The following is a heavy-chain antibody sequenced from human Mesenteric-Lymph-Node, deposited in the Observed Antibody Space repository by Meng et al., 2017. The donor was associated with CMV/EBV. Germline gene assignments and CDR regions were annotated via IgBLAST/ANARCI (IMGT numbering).Heavy chain of an antibody. Sequence: GESLKISCAASGFTFSSYWMHWVRQAPGKGLVWVSRINSDGSSTSYADSVKGRFTISRDNAKNTLYLQMNSLRAEDTAVYYCARVLSGYYSSYYYGMDVWGQGTTVTVSS. CDR1: GFTFSSYW. J-gene: IGHJ6*02. V-gene: IGHV3-74*01. CDR3: ARVLSGYYSSYYYGMDV. D-gene: IGHD3-22*01. CDR2: INSDGSST.